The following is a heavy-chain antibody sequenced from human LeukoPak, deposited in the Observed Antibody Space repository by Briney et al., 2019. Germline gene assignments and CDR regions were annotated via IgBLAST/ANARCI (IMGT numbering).Heavy chain of an antibody. V-gene: IGHV3-23*01. J-gene: IGHJ4*02. CDR3: AKGKYDSSGYYYHGGADY. CDR2: ISGSGGST. Sequence: PGGSLRLSCAASGFTFSSYAMNWVRQAPGKGLEWVSAISGSGGSTYYADSVKGRFTISSDNSKNTLYLQMNSLRAEDTAVYYCAKGKYDSSGYYYHGGADYWGQGTLVTVSS. CDR1: GFTFSSYA. D-gene: IGHD3-22*01.